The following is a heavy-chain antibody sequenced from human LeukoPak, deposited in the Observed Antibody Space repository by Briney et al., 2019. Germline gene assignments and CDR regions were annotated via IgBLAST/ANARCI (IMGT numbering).Heavy chain of an antibody. CDR1: GGTFSSYA. CDR3: ARQQWLEANNWFDP. CDR2: IIPIFGTA. J-gene: IGHJ5*02. Sequence: SVKVSCKASGGTFSSYAISWVRQAPGQGPEWMGGIIPIFGTANYAQKFQGRVTITADESTSTAYMELSSLRSEDTAVYYCARQQWLEANNWFDPWGQGTLVTVSS. D-gene: IGHD6-19*01. V-gene: IGHV1-69*01.